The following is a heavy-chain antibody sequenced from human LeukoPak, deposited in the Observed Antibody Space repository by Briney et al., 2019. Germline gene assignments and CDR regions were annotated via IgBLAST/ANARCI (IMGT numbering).Heavy chain of an antibody. V-gene: IGHV4-34*01. CDR3: AGGFSH. CDR1: GGSFIDYY. D-gene: IGHD3-3*01. CDR2: IDHSGST. Sequence: PSETLSLTCAVYGGSFIDYYWSWLRQPLGKGLEWIGEIDHSGSTTYNPSLKSRVTISVDTSKNQFSLKLNSVTAADTAVYYCAGGFSHWGQGTLVTVSS. J-gene: IGHJ4*02.